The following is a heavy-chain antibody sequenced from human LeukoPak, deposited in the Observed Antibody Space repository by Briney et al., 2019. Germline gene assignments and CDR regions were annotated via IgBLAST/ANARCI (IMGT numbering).Heavy chain of an antibody. CDR3: ARVVFGSTSGNYYYYYGMDV. J-gene: IGHJ6*02. CDR1: GYTFTGYY. D-gene: IGHD2-2*01. Sequence: GASVKVSCKASGYTFTGYYMHWVRQAPGQGLEWMGWINPNSGGTNYAQKFQGRVTMTRDTSISTAYMELSRLRSDDTAVYYCARVVFGSTSGNYYYYYGMDVWGQGTTVTVSS. V-gene: IGHV1-2*02. CDR2: INPNSGGT.